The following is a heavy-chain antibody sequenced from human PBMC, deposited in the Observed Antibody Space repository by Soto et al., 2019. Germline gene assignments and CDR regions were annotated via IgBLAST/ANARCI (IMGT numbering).Heavy chain of an antibody. J-gene: IGHJ4*02. Sequence: AGGSLRLSCAASGFTFDDYGMSWVRQAPGKGLEWVSGINWNGGSTGYADSVKGRFTISRDNAKNSLYLQMNSLRAEDTALYYCARTVSYYDSSGYEPHNTDPIFDYWGQGTLVTVSS. CDR3: ARTVSYYDSSGYEPHNTDPIFDY. D-gene: IGHD3-22*01. CDR2: INWNGGST. CDR1: GFTFDDYG. V-gene: IGHV3-20*04.